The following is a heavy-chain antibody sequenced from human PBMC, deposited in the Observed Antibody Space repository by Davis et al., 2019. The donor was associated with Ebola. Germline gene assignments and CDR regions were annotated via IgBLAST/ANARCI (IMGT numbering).Heavy chain of an antibody. CDR3: ARDPVTVTSFDY. CDR1: GFTFSDYY. CDR2: ISSSGSTI. Sequence: GESLKISCAASGFTFSDYYMSWIRQAPGQGLEWVSYISSSGSTIYYADSVKGRFTISRDNAKNSLYLQMNSLRAEDTAVYYCARDPVTVTSFDYWGQGTLVIVSS. D-gene: IGHD4-17*01. V-gene: IGHV3-11*01. J-gene: IGHJ4*02.